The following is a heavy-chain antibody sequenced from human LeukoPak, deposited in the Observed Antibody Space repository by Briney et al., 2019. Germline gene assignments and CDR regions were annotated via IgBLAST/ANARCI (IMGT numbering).Heavy chain of an antibody. J-gene: IGHJ3*02. CDR2: IYTSGST. CDR1: GGSISSYY. V-gene: IGHV4-4*07. CDR3: ARVRAIAAAGNYVDAFDI. Sequence: KPSETLSLTCTVSGGSISSYYWSWIRQPAGKGLEWIGRIYTSGSTNYNPPLKSRVTMSVDTSKNQFSLKLGSVTAADTAVYYCARVRAIAAAGNYVDAFDIWGQGTMVTVSS. D-gene: IGHD6-13*01.